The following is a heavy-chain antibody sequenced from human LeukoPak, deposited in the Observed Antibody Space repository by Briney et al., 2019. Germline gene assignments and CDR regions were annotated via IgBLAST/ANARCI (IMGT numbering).Heavy chain of an antibody. CDR3: ARVRQQRWFDP. CDR2: IYYSGGT. Sequence: SETLSLTCTVSGGSISSYYWSWIRQPPGKGLEWIGYIYYSGGTNYNPSLKSRVTISVDTSKNQFSLKLSSVTAADTAVYYCARVRQQRWFDPWGQGTLVTVSS. V-gene: IGHV4-59*01. J-gene: IGHJ5*02. D-gene: IGHD6-13*01. CDR1: GGSISSYY.